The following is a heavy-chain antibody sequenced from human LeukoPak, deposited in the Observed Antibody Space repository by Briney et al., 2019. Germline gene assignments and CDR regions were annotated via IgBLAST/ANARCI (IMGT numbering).Heavy chain of an antibody. J-gene: IGHJ4*02. CDR3: AKPPPYSSSWYYFDY. CDR2: ISGSGGST. D-gene: IGHD6-13*01. Sequence: PGRSLRLSCAASGFTFDDYAMHWVRQAPGKGLEWVSGISGSGGSTYYADSVKGRFTISRDNSKNTLYLQMNSLRAEDTAVYYCAKPPPYSSSWYYFDYWGQGTLVTVSS. V-gene: IGHV3-23*01. CDR1: GFTFDDYA.